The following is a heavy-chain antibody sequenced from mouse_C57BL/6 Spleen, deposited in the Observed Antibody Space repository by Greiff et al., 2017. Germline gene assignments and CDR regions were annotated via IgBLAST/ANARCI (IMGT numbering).Heavy chain of an antibody. V-gene: IGHV1-72*01. D-gene: IGHD2-1*01. CDR2: IDPNSGGT. CDR3: ARDDYGNYGAWFAY. CDR1: GYTFTSYW. Sequence: QVQLKQSGAELVKPGASVKLSCKASGYTFTSYWMHWVKQRPGRGLEWIGRIDPNSGGTKYNEKFKSKATLTVDKPSSTAYMQLSSLTSEDSAVYYCARDDYGNYGAWFAYWGQGTLVTVSA. J-gene: IGHJ3*01.